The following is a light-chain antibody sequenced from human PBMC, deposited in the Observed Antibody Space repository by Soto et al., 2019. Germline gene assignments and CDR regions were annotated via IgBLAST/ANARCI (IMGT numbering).Light chain of an antibody. V-gene: IGKV1-39*01. Sequence: DIQITQSPSSLSASVGDRVTITCLSSQIINTYLNWYQQKAGLAPKLLIYAASSLQSGVPSRFSGSGSGTEFTLTISSLQPEDFATYYCQQTYSTPPTFGQGTKVDIK. J-gene: IGKJ1*01. CDR2: AAS. CDR1: QIINTY. CDR3: QQTYSTPPT.